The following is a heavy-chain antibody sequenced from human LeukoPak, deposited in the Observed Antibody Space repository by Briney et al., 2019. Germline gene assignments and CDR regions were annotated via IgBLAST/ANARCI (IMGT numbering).Heavy chain of an antibody. CDR2: ISGSGGST. V-gene: IGHV3-23*01. D-gene: IGHD3-10*01. J-gene: IGHJ4*02. Sequence: GGSLRLSCAASGFTFSSYAMSWVRQAPGKGLEWVSAISGSGGSTYYADSVKGRFTISGDNSKNTLYLQMNSLRAEDTAVYYCAKGPMVRGVIIGGELDYWGQGTLVTVSS. CDR1: GFTFSSYA. CDR3: AKGPMVRGVIIGGELDY.